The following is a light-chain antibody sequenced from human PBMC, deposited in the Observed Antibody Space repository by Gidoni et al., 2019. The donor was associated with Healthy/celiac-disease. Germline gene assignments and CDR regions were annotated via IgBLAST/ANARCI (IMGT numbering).Light chain of an antibody. J-gene: IGKJ5*01. CDR2: AAS. V-gene: IGKV1-39*01. CDR3: KQSYSTPIT. Sequence: SSLSASVGDRITITCRASQSISSYLNWYQQKPGKAPKLLIYAASSLQSGVPSRFSGSGSGTDFTLTISSLQPEDFATYYCKQSYSTPITFGQGTRLEIK. CDR1: QSISSY.